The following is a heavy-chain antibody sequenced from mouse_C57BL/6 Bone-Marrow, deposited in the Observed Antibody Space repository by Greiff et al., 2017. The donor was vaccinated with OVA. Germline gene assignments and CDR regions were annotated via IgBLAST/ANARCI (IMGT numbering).Heavy chain of an antibody. CDR1: GFSLTSYA. J-gene: IGHJ2*01. CDR2: IWTGGGT. Sequence: VKLQESGPGLVAPSQSLSITCTVSGFSLTSYAISWVRQPPGKGLEWLGVIWTGGGTNYNSALKSRLSISKDNSKSQVFLKMNSLQTDDTARYYCARADYDRGVYYFDYWGQGTTLTVSS. D-gene: IGHD2-4*01. CDR3: ARADYDRGVYYFDY. V-gene: IGHV2-9-1*01.